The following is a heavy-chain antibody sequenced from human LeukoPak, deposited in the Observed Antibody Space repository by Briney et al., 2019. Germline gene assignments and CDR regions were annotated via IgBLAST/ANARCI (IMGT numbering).Heavy chain of an antibody. CDR1: GYTFTGYY. CDR2: INPNSGGT. J-gene: IGHJ4*02. D-gene: IGHD6-19*01. V-gene: IGHV1-2*06. Sequence: ASVKVSCKASGYTFTGYYMHWVRQAPGQGLEWMGRINPNSGGTNYAQKFQGRVTMTRDTSISTAYMELSRLRSDDTAVYYCARGVPIALAGGWGNPGNYWGQGTLVTVSS. CDR3: ARGVPIALAGGWGNPGNY.